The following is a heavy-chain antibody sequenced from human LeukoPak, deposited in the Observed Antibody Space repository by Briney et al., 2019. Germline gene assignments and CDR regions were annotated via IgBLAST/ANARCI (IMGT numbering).Heavy chain of an antibody. Sequence: GASVKVSCKASGYTFTDYYMHWVRQAPGQGLEWMGWINPNSGGTNYAQKFQGRVTMTRDTSISTAYMELSRLRSDDTAVYYCAVETHIVATISRWFDPWGQGTLVTVSS. V-gene: IGHV1-2*02. CDR1: GYTFTDYY. CDR2: INPNSGGT. D-gene: IGHD5-12*01. J-gene: IGHJ5*02. CDR3: AVETHIVATISRWFDP.